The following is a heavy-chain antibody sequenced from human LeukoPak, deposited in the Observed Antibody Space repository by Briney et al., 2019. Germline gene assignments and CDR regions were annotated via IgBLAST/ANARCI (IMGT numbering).Heavy chain of an antibody. V-gene: IGHV3-30*02. D-gene: IGHD5-18*01. Sequence: GGSLRLSCAASGFTFSSYGMHWVRQAPGKGLEWVAFIRYDGSNKYYADSVKGRFTISRDNSKNTLYLQMNSLRAEDTAVYYCAKDGGSYSYGYSPDFDYWGQGTLVTVSS. CDR1: GFTFSSYG. CDR3: AKDGGSYSYGYSPDFDY. J-gene: IGHJ4*02. CDR2: IRYDGSNK.